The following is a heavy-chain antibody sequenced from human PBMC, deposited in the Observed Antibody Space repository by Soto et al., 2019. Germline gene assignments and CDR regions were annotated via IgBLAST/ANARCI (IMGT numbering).Heavy chain of an antibody. D-gene: IGHD5-18*01. CDR3: ASLDTAMGTYYYYGMDV. CDR2: IIPIFGTA. Sequence: SVKVSCKASGGTFSSYAISWVRQAPGQGLEWMGGIIPIFGTANYAQKFQGRVTITADESTSTAYMELSSLRSEDTAVYYCASLDTAMGTYYYYGMDVWGQGTTVTVSS. J-gene: IGHJ6*02. V-gene: IGHV1-69*13. CDR1: GGTFSSYA.